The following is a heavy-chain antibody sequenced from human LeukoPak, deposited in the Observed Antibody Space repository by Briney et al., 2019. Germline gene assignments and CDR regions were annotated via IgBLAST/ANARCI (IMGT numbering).Heavy chain of an antibody. D-gene: IGHD2-21*02. CDR2: IYYSGST. CDR3: ARHMVTKDAFDI. Sequence: PSETLSLTCTVSGGSISNSYWTWIRQPPGKGLEWIGNIYYSGSTNYNPSLKSRVTISVDTSKNQFSLKLSSVTAADTAVYYCARHMVTKDAFDIWGQGTMVTVPS. V-gene: IGHV4-59*08. J-gene: IGHJ3*02. CDR1: GGSISNSY.